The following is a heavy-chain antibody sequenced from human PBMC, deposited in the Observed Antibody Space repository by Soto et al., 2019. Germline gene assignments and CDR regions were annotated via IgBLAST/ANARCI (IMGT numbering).Heavy chain of an antibody. J-gene: IGHJ5*02. V-gene: IGHV4-61*01. Sequence: SETLSLTFSVSGGSVSSGSYYWSWIRQPPGKGLEWIGYIYYSGSTNYNPSLKSRVTISVDTSKNQFSLKLSSVTAADTAVYYCARAPNRYSSGWYGSWFDPWGQGTLVTVSS. D-gene: IGHD6-19*01. CDR1: GGSVSSGSYY. CDR3: ARAPNRYSSGWYGSWFDP. CDR2: IYYSGST.